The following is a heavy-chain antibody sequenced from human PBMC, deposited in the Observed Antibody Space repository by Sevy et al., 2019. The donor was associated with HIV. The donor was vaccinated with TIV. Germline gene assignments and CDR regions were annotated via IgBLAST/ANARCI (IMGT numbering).Heavy chain of an antibody. J-gene: IGHJ3*02. D-gene: IGHD2-15*01. Sequence: GGSLRLSCAASGFTFSNYSMNWVRQAPGKGLEWVSSISSSSSYIYYADSVKGRFTISRDNAKNSLYLQMNSLRAEDTAVYYCERSLVVVAAKNGDAFDIWGQGTMVTVSS. CDR2: ISSSSSYI. CDR1: GFTFSNYS. CDR3: ERSLVVVAAKNGDAFDI. V-gene: IGHV3-21*01.